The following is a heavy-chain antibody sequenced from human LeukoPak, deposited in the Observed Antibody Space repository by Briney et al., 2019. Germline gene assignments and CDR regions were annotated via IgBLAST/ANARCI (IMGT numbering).Heavy chain of an antibody. J-gene: IGHJ3*02. Sequence: GGSLRLSCAASGFTFSSYSMNWVRQAPGKGLEWVSPISSSSSYIYYADSVKGRFTISRDNAKNSLYLQMNSLRAEDTAVYYYARDYDILTGLDAFDIWGQGTMVTVSS. CDR3: ARDYDILTGLDAFDI. CDR1: GFTFSSYS. V-gene: IGHV3-21*01. CDR2: ISSSSSYI. D-gene: IGHD3-9*01.